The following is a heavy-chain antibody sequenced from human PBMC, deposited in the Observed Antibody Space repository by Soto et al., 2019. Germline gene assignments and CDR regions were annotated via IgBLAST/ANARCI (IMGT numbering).Heavy chain of an antibody. CDR3: ARDSNYYYYYMDV. V-gene: IGHV3-21*01. J-gene: IGHJ6*03. Sequence: PGGSLRLSCAASGFTFSSYSMNWVRQAPGKGLEWVSSISSSSYIYYADSVKGRFTISRDNAKNSLYLQMNSLRAEDTAVYYCARDSNYYYYYMDVWGKGTTVTVSS. CDR1: GFTFSSYS. CDR2: ISSSSYI. D-gene: IGHD6-13*01.